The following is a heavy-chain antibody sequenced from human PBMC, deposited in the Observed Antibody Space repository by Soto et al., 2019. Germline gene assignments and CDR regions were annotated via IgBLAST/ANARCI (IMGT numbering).Heavy chain of an antibody. CDR3: ARLEGLATISYYFDF. Sequence: SETLSLTCSVSDDSINSDKYYWGWIRQPPGKGLEWIGSIYYRGNAYYNQSLQTRVNISLDKSKSQFYLKLNSMTAAYSAVYFCARLEGLATISYYFDFWGPGALVTVSS. CDR2: IYYRGNA. V-gene: IGHV4-39*01. D-gene: IGHD3-9*01. CDR1: DDSINSDKYY. J-gene: IGHJ4*02.